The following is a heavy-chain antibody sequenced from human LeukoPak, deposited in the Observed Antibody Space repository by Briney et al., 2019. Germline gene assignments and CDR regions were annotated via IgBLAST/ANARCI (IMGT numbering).Heavy chain of an antibody. CDR2: IIGRGGST. V-gene: IGHV3-23*01. J-gene: IGHJ4*02. CDR1: GFAFTSYA. Sequence: PGGSLRLSCAASGFAFTSYAMSWVRQTPGKGLEWVSAIIGRGGSTYYVDSVKGRFTISRDNSKNTMYLQMNSLRAKDTAVYYCVKSNDGSGDYQSPADWWGQGPLVTVS. D-gene: IGHD3-22*01. CDR3: VKSNDGSGDYQSPADW.